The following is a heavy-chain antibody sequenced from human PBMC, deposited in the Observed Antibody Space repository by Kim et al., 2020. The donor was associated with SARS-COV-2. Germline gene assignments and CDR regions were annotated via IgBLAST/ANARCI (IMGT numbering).Heavy chain of an antibody. V-gene: IGHV3-30*01. D-gene: IGHD6-13*01. J-gene: IGHJ6*03. CDR3: ARDSSPTVYYYYYYMDV. Sequence: KDRITISRDNSKNTLYLQMNSLRAEDTAVYYCARDSSPTVYYYYYYMDVWGKGTTVTVSS.